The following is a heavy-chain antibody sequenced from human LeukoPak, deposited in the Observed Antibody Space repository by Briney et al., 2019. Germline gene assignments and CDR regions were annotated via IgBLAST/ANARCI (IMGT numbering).Heavy chain of an antibody. CDR1: GFTFSSYA. J-gene: IGHJ4*02. V-gene: IGHV3-30*04. CDR2: ISYDGSNK. D-gene: IGHD4-17*01. CDR3: ARDWGGYGDYSDY. Sequence: GGSLRLSCAASGFTFSSYAMHWVRQAPGKGLEWGAVISYDGSNKYYADPVKGRFTISRDNSKNTLYLQMNSLRAEDTAVYYCARDWGGYGDYSDYWGQGTLVTVSS.